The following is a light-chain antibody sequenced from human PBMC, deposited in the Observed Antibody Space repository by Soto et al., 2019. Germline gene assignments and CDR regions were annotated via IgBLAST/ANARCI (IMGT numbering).Light chain of an antibody. Sequence: QSALTQPRSVSGSPGQSVTISYTGTSSDVGGYNFVSWYQQHPGKAPKLMIYDVSKRPSGVPDRFSGSKSANTASLTISGLQAEDEADYYCCSYAGSYTWVFGTGTKLTVL. CDR2: DVS. J-gene: IGLJ1*01. V-gene: IGLV2-11*01. CDR1: SSDVGGYNF. CDR3: CSYAGSYTWV.